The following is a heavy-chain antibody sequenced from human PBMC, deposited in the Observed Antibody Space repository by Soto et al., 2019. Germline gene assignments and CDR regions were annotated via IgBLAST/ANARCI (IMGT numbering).Heavy chain of an antibody. CDR1: GLTFSNYW. Sequence: GGSLRLSCAASGLTFSNYWMSWVRQAPGKGLEWVANIKQDGSEKYYSDSVRGRFTISRDNAKNSLYLQMNSLRAEDTAVYYCARDPGSRGNYYFDFWGQGTLVTVSS. D-gene: IGHD6-13*01. CDR3: ARDPGSRGNYYFDF. CDR2: IKQDGSEK. V-gene: IGHV3-7*01. J-gene: IGHJ4*02.